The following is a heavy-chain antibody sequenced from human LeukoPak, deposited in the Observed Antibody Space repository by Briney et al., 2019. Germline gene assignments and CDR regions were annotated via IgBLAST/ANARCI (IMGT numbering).Heavy chain of an antibody. V-gene: IGHV3-53*01. CDR1: GFTVSSNY. J-gene: IGHJ4*02. CDR2: IYSGGST. Sequence: GSLRLSCAASGFTVSSNYMTWVRQAPGKGLEWVSVIYSGGSTYYADSVKGRFTISRDNSKNTLFLQMNSLGAEDTAVYYCARNFALDYWGQGTLVTVSS. CDR3: ARNFALDY.